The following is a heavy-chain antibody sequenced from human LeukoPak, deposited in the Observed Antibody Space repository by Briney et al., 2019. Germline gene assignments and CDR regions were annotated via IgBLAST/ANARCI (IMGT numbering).Heavy chain of an antibody. CDR1: GFTFAIHA. CDR2: ISGDGAST. Sequence: GGSLRLSCAASGFTFAIHAMTWVRQAPGKGLEWVSGISGDGASTHYAESVKGQFTISRDNSQNTLFLQMNSLGVEDTAIYYCAKDSYVSGRPLHTFDVWGQGTMVTVSS. J-gene: IGHJ3*01. D-gene: IGHD3-10*01. V-gene: IGHV3-23*01. CDR3: AKDSYVSGRPLHTFDV.